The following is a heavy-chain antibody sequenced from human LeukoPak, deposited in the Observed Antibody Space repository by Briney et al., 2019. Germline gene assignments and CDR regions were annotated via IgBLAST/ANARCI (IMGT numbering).Heavy chain of an antibody. CDR3: AKDRDYDADYYYYYMDV. CDR1: GFTFSSYA. J-gene: IGHJ6*03. Sequence: GGSLRLSCAASGFTFSSYAMSWVRQAPGKGLEWVSAISGSGGSTYYADSVKGRFTISTDNSKNTLYLQMNSLRAEDTAVYYCAKDRDYDADYYYYYMDVWGKGTTVTVSS. D-gene: IGHD4-17*01. CDR2: ISGSGGST. V-gene: IGHV3-23*01.